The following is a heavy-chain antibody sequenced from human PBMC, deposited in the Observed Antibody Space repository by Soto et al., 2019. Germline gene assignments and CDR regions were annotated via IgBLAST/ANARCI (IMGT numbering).Heavy chain of an antibody. CDR3: ARGNHRWLQLWYFDL. Sequence: QVPLVQSGAEVKKPGSSVKVSCKASGGTFSNYPISWVRQALGQGLEWMGGIIPICGTGNYAQKFQGRVTITADESTSTAYMELSSLRSEDTAVYYCARGNHRWLQLWYFDLWGRGTRVPVSS. J-gene: IGHJ2*01. V-gene: IGHV1-69*12. D-gene: IGHD5-12*01. CDR1: GGTFSNYP. CDR2: IIPICGTG.